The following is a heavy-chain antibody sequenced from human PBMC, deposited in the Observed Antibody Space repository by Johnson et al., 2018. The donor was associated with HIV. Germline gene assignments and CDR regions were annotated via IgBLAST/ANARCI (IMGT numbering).Heavy chain of an antibody. CDR1: GFTFSSYT. CDR3: ARVRAGRENAFDI. V-gene: IGHV3-30*04. Sequence: QVQLVESGGGVVQPGRSRRLSCVASGFTFSSYTMHWVRQAPGKGLEWVAVISYDGSNKYYADSVKGRFTISRDNSKNTLSLQMNSPRVDDTAIYYCARVRAGRENAFDIWGQGTMVTVSS. D-gene: IGHD1-26*01. CDR2: ISYDGSNK. J-gene: IGHJ3*02.